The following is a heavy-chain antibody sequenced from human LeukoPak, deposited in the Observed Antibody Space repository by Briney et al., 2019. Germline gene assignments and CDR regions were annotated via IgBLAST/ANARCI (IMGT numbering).Heavy chain of an antibody. CDR2: IYPGDSDT. CDR1: GYSFTSYW. Sequence: GESLKISCKGSGYSFTSYWIGWVRQMPGKGLEWMGIIYPGDSDTRYSPSFQGQVTISADKSISTAYLQWSSLKASDTAMYYCARVSVAGTSYYYYYGMDVWGQGTTVTVCS. CDR3: ARVSVAGTSYYYYYGMDV. J-gene: IGHJ6*02. V-gene: IGHV5-51*01. D-gene: IGHD6-19*01.